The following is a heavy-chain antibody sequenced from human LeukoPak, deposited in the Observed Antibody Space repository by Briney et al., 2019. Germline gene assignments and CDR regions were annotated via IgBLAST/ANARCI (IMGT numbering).Heavy chain of an antibody. CDR2: ISGSGGST. J-gene: IGHJ5*02. CDR1: GFTFSSYA. V-gene: IGHV3-23*01. CDR3: AKLMYDYGDLRNWFDP. D-gene: IGHD4-17*01. Sequence: GGSLRLSCAASGFTFSSYAMSWVRQAPGKGLEWVSAISGSGGSTYYADFVKGLFIISRDNSKNTLYLQMNSLRAEAKAVYYCAKLMYDYGDLRNWFDPWGQGTLVTVSS.